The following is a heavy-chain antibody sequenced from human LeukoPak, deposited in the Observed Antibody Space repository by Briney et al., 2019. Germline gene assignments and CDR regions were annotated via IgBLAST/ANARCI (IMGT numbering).Heavy chain of an antibody. V-gene: IGHV1-18*01. CDR1: GYTFTSYD. CDR3: ACHGTWELLSY. D-gene: IGHD1-26*01. Sequence: GASVKVSCKASGYTFTSYDINWVRQATGQGLEWMGWISAYNGNTNYAQKLQGRVTMTTDTSTSTAYMELRSLRSDDTAVYYCACHGTWELLSYWGQGTLVTVSS. J-gene: IGHJ4*02. CDR2: ISAYNGNT.